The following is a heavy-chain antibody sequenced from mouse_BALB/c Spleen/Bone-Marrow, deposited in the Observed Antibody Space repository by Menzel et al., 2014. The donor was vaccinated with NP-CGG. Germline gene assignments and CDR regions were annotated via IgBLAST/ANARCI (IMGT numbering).Heavy chain of an antibody. J-gene: IGHJ2*01. V-gene: IGHV5-6-2*01. CDR1: GFTFSSYY. Sequence: EVMLVESGGGLVKLGGSLKLSCAASGFTFSSYYMSWVRQTPEKRLELVAAINSNGGSTYYPDTVKGRFTISRDNAKNTLYLQMSSLKSEDTALCYCARSPYGNHFDYWGQGTTLTVSS. CDR2: INSNGGST. D-gene: IGHD2-10*02. CDR3: ARSPYGNHFDY.